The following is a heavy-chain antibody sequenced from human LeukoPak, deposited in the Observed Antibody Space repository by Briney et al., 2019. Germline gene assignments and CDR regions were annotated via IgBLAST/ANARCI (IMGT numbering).Heavy chain of an antibody. CDR2: FSDSDYGT. CDR1: GFTFSSYA. J-gene: IGHJ4*02. Sequence: PGGSLRLSCAASGFTFSSYAMTWVRQAPGKGLEWVSTFSDSDYGTYYADSVKGRFTISRDNSKNTLYLQMNSLRAEDSAVYYCARDQTGEHFDYWGQGTLVTVSS. V-gene: IGHV3-23*01. D-gene: IGHD7-27*01. CDR3: ARDQTGEHFDY.